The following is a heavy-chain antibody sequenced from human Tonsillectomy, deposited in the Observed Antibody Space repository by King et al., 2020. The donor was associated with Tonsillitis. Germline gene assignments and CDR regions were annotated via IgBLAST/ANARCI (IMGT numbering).Heavy chain of an antibody. D-gene: IGHD6-6*01. CDR1: GFTFRSYW. V-gene: IGHV3-7*01. J-gene: IGHJ4*02. CDR3: TRGAAAPGPNYFDY. CDR2: IKQDGSEQ. Sequence: VQLVEPGGGLVQPGGSLRLSCVASGFTFRSYWMGWVRQAPGKGLEWVAYIKQDGSEQHYLDSVKGRLTISRDNAKNSLYLQMNSLRAEDTAVYYCTRGAAAPGPNYFDYWGQGTLVTVSS.